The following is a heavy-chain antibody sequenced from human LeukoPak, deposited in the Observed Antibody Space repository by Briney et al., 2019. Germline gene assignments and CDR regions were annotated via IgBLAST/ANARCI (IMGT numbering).Heavy chain of an antibody. D-gene: IGHD6-13*01. J-gene: IGHJ4*02. CDR1: GGSFSGYY. CDR3: AREGDSSSWYPFYFDY. Sequence: SETLSLTCAVYGGSFSGYYWSWIRQPPGKGLEWIGEISHSGSTNYNPSLKSRVTISVDTSKNQFSLKLSSVTAADTAVYYCAREGDSSSWYPFYFDYWGQGTLVTVSS. V-gene: IGHV4-34*01. CDR2: ISHSGST.